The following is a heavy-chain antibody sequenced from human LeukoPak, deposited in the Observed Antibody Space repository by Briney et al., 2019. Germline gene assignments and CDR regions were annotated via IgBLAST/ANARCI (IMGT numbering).Heavy chain of an antibody. Sequence: ASVKVSCKASGYTFTSYGISWVRQAPGQGLEWMGWISAYNGNTNYAQKLQGRVTMTTDTSTSTAYMELRSLRSDDTAVYYCAREWPPLGELLIKQHYYMDVWGKGTTVTVSS. CDR2: ISAYNGNT. V-gene: IGHV1-18*01. D-gene: IGHD3-10*01. J-gene: IGHJ6*03. CDR1: GYTFTSYG. CDR3: AREWPPLGELLIKQHYYMDV.